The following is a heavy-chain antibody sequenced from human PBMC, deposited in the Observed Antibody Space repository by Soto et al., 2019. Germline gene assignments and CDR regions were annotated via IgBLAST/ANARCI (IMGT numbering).Heavy chain of an antibody. V-gene: IGHV3-30-3*01. J-gene: IGHJ4*02. CDR1: GFTFSSYA. D-gene: IGHD6-19*01. CDR3: ARDHSLAVAGV. CDR2: ISYDGSNK. Sequence: GGSLRLSCAASGFTFSSYAMHWVRQAPGKGLEWVAVISYDGSNKYYADSVKGRFTIPRDNSKNTLYLQMNSLRAEDTAVYYCARDHSLAVAGVWGQGTLVTVSS.